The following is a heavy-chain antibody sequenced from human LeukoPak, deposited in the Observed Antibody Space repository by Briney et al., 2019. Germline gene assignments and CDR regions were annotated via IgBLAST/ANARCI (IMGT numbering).Heavy chain of an antibody. V-gene: IGHV5-51*01. CDR2: IYPGDSDT. CDR3: ARHRVGATSPFDY. Sequence: GESLKISCKGFGYSFTSYWIAWVRQMPGKGLERMGIIYPGDSDTRYSPSFQGQVTISADKSINTAYLQWSSLKASDTAIYYRARHRVGATSPFDYWGQGTLVTVSS. J-gene: IGHJ4*02. CDR1: GYSFTSYW. D-gene: IGHD1-26*01.